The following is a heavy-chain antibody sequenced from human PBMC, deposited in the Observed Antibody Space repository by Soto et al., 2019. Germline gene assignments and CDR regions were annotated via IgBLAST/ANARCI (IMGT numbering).Heavy chain of an antibody. D-gene: IGHD1-26*01. J-gene: IGHJ4*02. CDR1: GFIFIKYS. Sequence: WGSLRLSCGASGFIFIKYSMNFVRQPPVKWLEWLSYISSNSVTIYYADSVRGRFTIFRDNAKNSLYLQMNSLRDEDTAVYYCAREAILGTRSFDYWGQGALVTVS. CDR3: AREAILGTRSFDY. CDR2: ISSNSVTI. V-gene: IGHV3-48*02.